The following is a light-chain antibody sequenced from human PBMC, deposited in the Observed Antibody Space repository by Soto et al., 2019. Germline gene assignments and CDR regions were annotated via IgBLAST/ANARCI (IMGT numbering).Light chain of an antibody. J-gene: IGKJ4*01. CDR2: GVS. Sequence: EIVLTQSPGTLSLSPGERGSLSSRASQAVSNNYLVWYQQKPGQAPRLLIYGVSIRATGIPDRFSGSGSGTDFTLTISGLEPEDSGVYFCQQYDGSISFGGGSRVEIK. V-gene: IGKV3-20*01. CDR1: QAVSNNY. CDR3: QQYDGSIS.